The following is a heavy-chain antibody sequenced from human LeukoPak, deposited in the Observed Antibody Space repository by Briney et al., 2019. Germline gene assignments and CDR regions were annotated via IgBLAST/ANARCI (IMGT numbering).Heavy chain of an antibody. V-gene: IGHV4-30-2*01. CDR2: IYHSGST. CDR1: GVSISSGGYY. J-gene: IGHJ4*02. CDR3: ARVHPGASMATIFLDRPENARFDY. Sequence: PSETLSLTCTVSGVSISSGGYYWSWIRQPPGKGLEWIGYIYHSGSTYYNPSLKSRVTISVDRSKNQFSLKLSSVTAADTAVYYCARVHPGASMATIFLDRPENARFDYWGQGTLVTVSS. D-gene: IGHD5-24*01.